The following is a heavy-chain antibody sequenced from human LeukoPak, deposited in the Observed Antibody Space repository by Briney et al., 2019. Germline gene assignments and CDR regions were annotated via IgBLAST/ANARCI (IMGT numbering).Heavy chain of an antibody. V-gene: IGHV1-2*02. J-gene: IGHJ4*02. Sequence: ALVKVSCKASGYTFTGYYMHWVRQAPGQGLEWMGWINPNSGGTNYAQKFQGRVTMTRDTSISTAYMELSRLRSDDTAVYYCASASWDYVWGSYRSKDDYWGQGTLVTVSS. D-gene: IGHD3-16*02. CDR3: ASASWDYVWGSYRSKDDY. CDR2: INPNSGGT. CDR1: GYTFTGYY.